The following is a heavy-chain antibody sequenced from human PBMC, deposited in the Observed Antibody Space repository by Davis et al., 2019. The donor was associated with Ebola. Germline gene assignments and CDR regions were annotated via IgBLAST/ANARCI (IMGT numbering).Heavy chain of an antibody. Sequence: GESLKISCAASGFTFSSYWMSWVRQAPGKGLEWVSSISSSSSYIYYADSVKGRFTISRDNAKNSLYLQMNSLRDEDTAVYYCAKGSVTIFGVAPDYYGMDVWGKGTTVTVSS. CDR1: GFTFSSYW. CDR3: AKGSVTIFGVAPDYYGMDV. J-gene: IGHJ6*04. V-gene: IGHV3-21*01. D-gene: IGHD3-3*01. CDR2: ISSSSSYI.